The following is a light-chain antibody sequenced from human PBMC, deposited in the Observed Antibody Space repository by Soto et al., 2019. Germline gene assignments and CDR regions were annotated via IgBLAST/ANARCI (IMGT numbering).Light chain of an antibody. CDR3: CSYASSSPYV. CDR2: EGT. Sequence: QSVLTQPASASGSPGQSITISCSGTTSDVGGYNLVSWYQQHTAKAPKLLIYEGTQRPSGVSSRFSGAKSGNTASLTISGLQAEDEADYYCCSYASSSPYVFGTGTKVTVL. V-gene: IGLV2-23*01. CDR1: TSDVGGYNL. J-gene: IGLJ1*01.